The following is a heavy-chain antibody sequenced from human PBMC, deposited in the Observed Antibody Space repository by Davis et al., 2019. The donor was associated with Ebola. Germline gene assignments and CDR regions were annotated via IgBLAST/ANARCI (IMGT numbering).Heavy chain of an antibody. Sequence: SSVNVSCMSSGCTFSRYAISWVRPAHGQGLEWMGGLIPIFGTANYAQKFKGRVTITADKSTSTAYIELSSLSSEDTAVYYCARGGRGIAARPDYYGMDVWGQGTTVTVSS. D-gene: IGHD6-6*01. J-gene: IGHJ6*02. CDR2: LIPIFGTA. CDR3: ARGGRGIAARPDYYGMDV. V-gene: IGHV1-69*06. CDR1: GCTFSRYA.